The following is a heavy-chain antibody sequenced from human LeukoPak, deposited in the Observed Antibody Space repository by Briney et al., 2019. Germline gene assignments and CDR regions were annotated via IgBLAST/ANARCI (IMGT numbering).Heavy chain of an antibody. CDR1: GFTFSSYW. J-gene: IGHJ6*03. CDR3: ARGLSLGAAFLSGYYMDV. Sequence: GGSLRLSCAASGFTFSSYWMSWVRQAPGKGLEWVANIKQDGSEKYYVDSVKGLFTISRDNAKNSLYLQMNSLRAEDTAVYYCARGLSLGAAFLSGYYMDVWGKGTTVTISS. D-gene: IGHD3-3*02. V-gene: IGHV3-7*01. CDR2: IKQDGSEK.